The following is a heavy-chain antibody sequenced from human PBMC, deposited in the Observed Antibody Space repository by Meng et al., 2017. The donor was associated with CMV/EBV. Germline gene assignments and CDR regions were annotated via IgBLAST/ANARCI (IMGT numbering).Heavy chain of an antibody. CDR1: GYSISCGYY. CDR3: ARLSGGYDEDYYFDY. CDR2: IYHSGST. D-gene: IGHD5-12*01. Sequence: SETLSLTCTVSGYSISCGYYWGWIRQPPGKGLEWIGNIYHSGSTYYNPSLKSRVTISADKSISTAYLQWSSLKASDTAMYYCARLSGGYDEDYYFDYWGQGTLVTVSS. J-gene: IGHJ4*02. V-gene: IGHV4-38-2*02.